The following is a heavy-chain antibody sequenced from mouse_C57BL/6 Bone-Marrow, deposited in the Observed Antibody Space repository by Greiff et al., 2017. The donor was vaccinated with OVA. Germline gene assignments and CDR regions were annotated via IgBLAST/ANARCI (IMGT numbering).Heavy chain of an antibody. CDR2: ISSGGDYI. D-gene: IGHD1-1*01. CDR1: GFPFSSYP. CDR3: TRATTVVADYAMDY. V-gene: IGHV5-9-1*02. J-gene: IGHJ4*01. Sequence: EVKLVESGEGLLKPGGSLKLSFAASGFPFSSYPLSWVRQTPWKRLGWVAYISSGGDYIYYADTVKGRFTISRDNARNTLYLQMSSLKSEDTAMYYCTRATTVVADYAMDYWGQGTSVTVSS.